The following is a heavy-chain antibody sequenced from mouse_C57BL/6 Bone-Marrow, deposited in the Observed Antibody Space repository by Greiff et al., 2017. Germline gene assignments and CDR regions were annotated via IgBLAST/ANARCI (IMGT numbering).Heavy chain of an antibody. Sequence: QVQLQQSGAELARPGASVKLSCKASGYTFTSYGISWVKQRTGQGLEWIGEIYPRSGNTYYNEKFKGKATLTADKSSSTAYMELRSLTSEDSAVXFCAMIAGIYDYNPSYAMDYWGQGTSVTVSS. CDR3: AMIAGIYDYNPSYAMDY. V-gene: IGHV1-81*01. CDR2: IYPRSGNT. D-gene: IGHD2-4*01. CDR1: GYTFTSYG. J-gene: IGHJ4*01.